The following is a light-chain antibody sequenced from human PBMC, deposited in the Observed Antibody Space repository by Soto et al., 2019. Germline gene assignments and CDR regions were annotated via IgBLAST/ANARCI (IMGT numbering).Light chain of an antibody. CDR1: SSDVGGSNY. Sequence: QSVLTQPASVSGSPGQSITISCTGTSSDVGGSNYVSWYQQLPGKAPKLLIFGNTNRPSGVPDRFSGSKSGTSASLAITGLQADDEADYYCQSYDSSLSAYVFGTGTKVTVL. J-gene: IGLJ1*01. CDR2: GNT. CDR3: QSYDSSLSAYV. V-gene: IGLV1-40*01.